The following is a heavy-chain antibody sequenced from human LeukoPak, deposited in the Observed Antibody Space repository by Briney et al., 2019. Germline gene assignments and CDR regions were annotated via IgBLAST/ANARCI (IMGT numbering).Heavy chain of an antibody. Sequence: GGSLRLSCAASGFTFSSYWMNWARQAPGKGLEWVASINHNGNVNYYVDSVKGRFTISRDNSKNTLYLQMNSLRAEDTAVYYCARDPPPGRGYYDSSGAQDDYWGQGTLVTVSS. J-gene: IGHJ4*02. CDR1: GFTFSSYW. D-gene: IGHD3-22*01. V-gene: IGHV3-7*03. CDR3: ARDPPPGRGYYDSSGAQDDY. CDR2: INHNGNVN.